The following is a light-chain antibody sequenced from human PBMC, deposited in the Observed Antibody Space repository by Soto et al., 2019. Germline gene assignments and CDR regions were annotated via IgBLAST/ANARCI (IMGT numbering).Light chain of an antibody. V-gene: IGKV3-20*01. J-gene: IGKJ5*01. CDR1: QSVTSTY. CDR3: QQYDNSPIT. Sequence: EIVLTQSPGTLSLSPGDRATLSCRASQSVTSTYVAWYQQKPGQAPRLLIYGASSRATGIPDRFSSTGSETDFTLTISRLEPEDFAVYYCQQYDNSPITFGQGTRLEIK. CDR2: GAS.